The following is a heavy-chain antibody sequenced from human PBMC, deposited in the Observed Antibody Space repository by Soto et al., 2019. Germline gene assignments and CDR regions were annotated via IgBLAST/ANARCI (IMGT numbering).Heavy chain of an antibody. CDR2: IIPIFGTA. J-gene: IGHJ4*02. CDR1: GGTFSSYA. CDR3: ARGGYSYGPPGDFDY. Sequence: GASVKVSCKASGGTFSSYAISWVRQAPGQGLEWMGGIIPIFGTANYAQKFQGRVTITADESTSTAYMELSSLRSEDTAVYYCARGGYSYGPPGDFDYSGQGTLVTVSS. D-gene: IGHD5-18*01. V-gene: IGHV1-69*13.